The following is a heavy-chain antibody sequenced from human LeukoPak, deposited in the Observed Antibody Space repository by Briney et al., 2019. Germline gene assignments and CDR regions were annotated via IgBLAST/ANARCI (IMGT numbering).Heavy chain of an antibody. CDR2: ISYDGSNK. J-gene: IGHJ4*02. CDR3: AKTLHSYGYWYYFDY. CDR1: GFTFSSYG. V-gene: IGHV3-30*18. D-gene: IGHD5-18*01. Sequence: PGRSLRLSCAASGFTFSSYGMHWVRQAPGKGLEWVAVISYDGSNKYYADSVKGRFTISRDNSKNTLYLQMNSLRAEDTAVYYCAKTLHSYGYWYYFDYWGQGTLVTVSS.